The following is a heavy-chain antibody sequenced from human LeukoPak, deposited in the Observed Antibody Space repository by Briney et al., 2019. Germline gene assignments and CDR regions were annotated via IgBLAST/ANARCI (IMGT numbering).Heavy chain of an antibody. CDR2: INHSGST. CDR3: ARGADYGDYY. J-gene: IGHJ4*02. V-gene: IGHV4-34*01. CDR1: GFTFSSY. D-gene: IGHD4-17*01. Sequence: GSLRLSCAASGFTFSSYWSWIRQPPGKGLEWIGEINHSGSTNYNPSLKSRVTISVDTSKNQFSLKLSSVTAADTAVYYCARGADYGDYYWGQGTLVTVSS.